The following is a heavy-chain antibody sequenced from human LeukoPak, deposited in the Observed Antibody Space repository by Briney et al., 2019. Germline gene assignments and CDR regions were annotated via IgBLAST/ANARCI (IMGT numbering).Heavy chain of an antibody. CDR2: IYSGGTT. D-gene: IGHD3-22*01. CDR3: ARIVVVENWFDP. V-gene: IGHV3-53*01. Sequence: GGSLRLSCAASGFSVSSNYVSWVRQAPGKGLEWVSVIYSGGTTYYADSIKGRFTISRDNSKNTLYLQMNSLRAEDTAVYYCARIVVVENWFDPWGQGTLVTVSS. CDR1: GFSVSSNY. J-gene: IGHJ5*02.